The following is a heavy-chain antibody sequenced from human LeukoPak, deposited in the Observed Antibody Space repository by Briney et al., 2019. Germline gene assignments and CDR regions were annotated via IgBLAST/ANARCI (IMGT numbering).Heavy chain of an antibody. J-gene: IGHJ4*02. D-gene: IGHD6-6*01. V-gene: IGHV3-23*01. CDR1: GFTFSSYA. CDR3: AKGSSSSSRYYFDY. CDR2: ISVSGGST. Sequence: GGSLRLSCAASGFTFSSYAMSWVRQAPGKGLEWVSVISVSGGSTYYADSVKGRFTISRDNSKNTLYLQMNSLRAEDTAVYYCAKGSSSSSRYYFDYWGQGTLVTVSS.